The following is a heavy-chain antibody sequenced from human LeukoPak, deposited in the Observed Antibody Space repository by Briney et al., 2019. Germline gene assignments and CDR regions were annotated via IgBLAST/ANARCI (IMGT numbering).Heavy chain of an antibody. Sequence: TGGSLRLSCAASGFTFSNYGMSWVRQAPAKGLEWVANIKQDGSEKYYVDSVKGRFTISRDNAKNSLYLQMNSLRAEDTAVYYCARLLSGDYCDYWGQGTLVTVSS. D-gene: IGHD2-15*01. V-gene: IGHV3-7*01. CDR1: GFTFSNYG. CDR2: IKQDGSEK. J-gene: IGHJ4*02. CDR3: ARLLSGDYCDY.